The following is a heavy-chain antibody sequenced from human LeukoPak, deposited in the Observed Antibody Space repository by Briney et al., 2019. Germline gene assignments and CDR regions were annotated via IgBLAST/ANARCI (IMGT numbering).Heavy chain of an antibody. CDR3: ASRRVYYDSSGYYDAFDI. CDR1: GFTVSSNY. V-gene: IGHV4-39*01. Sequence: PGGSLRLSCAASGFTVSSNYMSWIRQPPGKGLEWIGSIYYSGSTYYNPSLKSRVTISVDTSKNQFSLKLSSVTAADTAVYYCASRRVYYDSSGYYDAFDIWGQGTMVTVSS. D-gene: IGHD3-22*01. J-gene: IGHJ3*02. CDR2: IYYSGST.